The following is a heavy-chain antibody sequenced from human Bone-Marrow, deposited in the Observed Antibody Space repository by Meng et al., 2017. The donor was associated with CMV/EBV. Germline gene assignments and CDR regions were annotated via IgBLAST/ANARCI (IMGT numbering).Heavy chain of an antibody. CDR2: ISSSSSYI. V-gene: IGHV3-21*01. CDR1: GFTFSSYS. Sequence: GESLKISCAASGFTFSSYSMNWVRQAPGKGLEWVSSISSSSSYIYYADSVKGRFTISRDNAKNSLYLQMNSLRAEDTAVYYCARAGSGGYFDYWGRGTLVNVYS. CDR3: ARAGSGGYFDY. D-gene: IGHD1-26*01. J-gene: IGHJ4*02.